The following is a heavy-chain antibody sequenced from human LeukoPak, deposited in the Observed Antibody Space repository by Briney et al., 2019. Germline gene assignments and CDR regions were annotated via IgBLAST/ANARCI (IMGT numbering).Heavy chain of an antibody. Sequence: EGSLRLSCVVSGFPFSSYAMSWVRQAPGKGLEWVSGISGSGDDTYYAASVKGRFTVSRDTSENTLYLQMNSLRAEDTAVYYCAKDPLNTVMVSPTFDYWGQGTLVTVSS. CDR3: AKDPLNTVMVSPTFDY. CDR1: GFPFSSYA. V-gene: IGHV3-23*01. J-gene: IGHJ4*02. D-gene: IGHD5-18*01. CDR2: ISGSGDDT.